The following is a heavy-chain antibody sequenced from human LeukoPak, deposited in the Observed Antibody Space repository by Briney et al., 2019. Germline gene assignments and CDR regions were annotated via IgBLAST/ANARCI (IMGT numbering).Heavy chain of an antibody. V-gene: IGHV1-2*02. CDR3: ARRPGLYSGYDYYYYGMDV. CDR1: GYTFTGYY. J-gene: IGHJ6*02. CDR2: INPNSGGT. D-gene: IGHD5-12*01. Sequence: GASVKVSCKASGYTFTGYYMHWVRQAPGQGLEWMGWINPNSGGTNYAQKFQGRVTMTGDTSISTAYMELSRLRSDDTAVYYCARRPGLYSGYDYYYYGMDVWGQGTTVTVSS.